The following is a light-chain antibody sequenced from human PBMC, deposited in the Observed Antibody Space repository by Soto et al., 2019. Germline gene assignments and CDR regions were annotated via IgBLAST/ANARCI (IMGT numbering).Light chain of an antibody. V-gene: IGKV1-5*03. J-gene: IGKJ4*01. CDR2: KAS. CDR1: QSISSW. Sequence: DIQMTQSPSTLSASVGDRVTITCRASQSISSWLAWYQQKPGKAPKLLIYKASSLESGVRSRFSGSGSGTEFTLTISSLQPDDFATYYCQQYKSYSLTFGGGTKVEIK. CDR3: QQYKSYSLT.